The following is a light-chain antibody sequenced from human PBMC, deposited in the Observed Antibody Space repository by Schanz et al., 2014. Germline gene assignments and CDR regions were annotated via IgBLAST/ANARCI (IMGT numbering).Light chain of an antibody. J-gene: IGKJ1*01. CDR1: QSVRSSY. CDR3: QQYETSPWT. CDR2: GAS. Sequence: EIVLTQSPGTLSLSPGERATLSCRASQSVRSSYLAWYQQKPGQAPRLLIYGASSRTAGIPDRFSGSGSGTDFTLTISRLEPEDFAVYSCQQYETSPWTFGQGTKVEIK. V-gene: IGKV3-20*01.